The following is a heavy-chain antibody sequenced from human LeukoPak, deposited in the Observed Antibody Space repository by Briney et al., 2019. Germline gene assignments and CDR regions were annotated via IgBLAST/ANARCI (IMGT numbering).Heavy chain of an antibody. D-gene: IGHD1-26*01. CDR1: SFSISSGHYY. J-gene: IGHJ5*02. V-gene: IGHV4-61*01. CDR2: IDYGGST. Sequence: SETLSLTCTVSSFSISSGHYYWSWIRQPPGKGLEWIGYIDYGGSTNYNPSLKSRVTISVDTSKNQFSLKLSSVTAADTAVYYCAREGAWFDPWGQGTLVTVSS. CDR3: AREGAWFDP.